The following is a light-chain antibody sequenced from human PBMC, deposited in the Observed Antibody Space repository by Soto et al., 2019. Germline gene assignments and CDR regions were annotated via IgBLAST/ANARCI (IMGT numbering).Light chain of an antibody. CDR1: ENIRSY. V-gene: IGKV1-39*01. J-gene: IGKJ1*01. CDR2: GAS. Sequence: DIQMTQSPSSLSASEGDRVTITCRASENIRSYLNWYLHKPGRAPQLLIYGASTLHSGVPSRFSGSGSGTHFTLTISSLQPEDFATFFCQQSYKSPATFGQGTKVDI. CDR3: QQSYKSPAT.